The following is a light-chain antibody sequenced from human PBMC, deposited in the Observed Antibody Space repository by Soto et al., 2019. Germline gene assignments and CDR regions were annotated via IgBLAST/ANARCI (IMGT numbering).Light chain of an antibody. CDR1: QSVSSN. Sequence: VVLTQSPATLSLSPGERATLSCRASQSVSSNLAWYQQRPGQAPRILIYGESTRATGIPDRLSGSGSGTEFTLTISRLQSEDFAVYFCQQYNIWPQTCGQGTKVDIK. J-gene: IGKJ1*01. CDR2: GES. CDR3: QQYNIWPQT. V-gene: IGKV3-15*01.